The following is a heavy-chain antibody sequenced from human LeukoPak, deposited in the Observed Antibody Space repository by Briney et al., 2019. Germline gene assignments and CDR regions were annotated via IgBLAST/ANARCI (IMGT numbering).Heavy chain of an antibody. Sequence: GGSLRLSCAASGFTFSSYSMNWVRQAPGKGLEWVSSISSSSSYIYYADSVKGRFTISRDNAKNSLYLQMNSLRAEDTAVYYCARDRRPYDFWSGYPHYYGMDVWGQGTTVTVSS. D-gene: IGHD3-3*01. CDR1: GFTFSSYS. V-gene: IGHV3-21*01. J-gene: IGHJ6*02. CDR2: ISSSSSYI. CDR3: ARDRRPYDFWSGYPHYYGMDV.